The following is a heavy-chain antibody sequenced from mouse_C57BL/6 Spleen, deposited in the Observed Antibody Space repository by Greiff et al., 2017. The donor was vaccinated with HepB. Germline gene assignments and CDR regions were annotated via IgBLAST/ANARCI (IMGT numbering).Heavy chain of an antibody. CDR2: INPNNGGT. J-gene: IGHJ3*01. CDR3: AVNWALAY. D-gene: IGHD4-1*02. Sequence: EVKLQQSGPELVKPGASVKISCKASGYTFTDYYMNWVKQSHGKSLEWIGDINPNNGGTSYNQKFKGKATLTVDKSSSTAYMELRSLTSEDSAVYYCAVNWALAYWGQGTLVTVSA. CDR1: GYTFTDYY. V-gene: IGHV1-26*01.